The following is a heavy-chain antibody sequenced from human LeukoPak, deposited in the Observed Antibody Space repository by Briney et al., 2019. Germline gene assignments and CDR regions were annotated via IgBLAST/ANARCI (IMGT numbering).Heavy chain of an antibody. CDR3: ARLFGGFSGWFKGYFDY. CDR2: IYYSGST. Sequence: SQTLSLTCTVSGGSISSGDYYWSWIRQPPGKGLEWIGYIYYSGSTYYNPSLKSRVTISVDTSKNHFSLKLSSVTAAETSVYYCARLFGGFSGWFKGYFDYWGQGTLVTVSS. V-gene: IGHV4-30-4*08. J-gene: IGHJ4*02. D-gene: IGHD3-3*01. CDR1: GGSISSGDYY.